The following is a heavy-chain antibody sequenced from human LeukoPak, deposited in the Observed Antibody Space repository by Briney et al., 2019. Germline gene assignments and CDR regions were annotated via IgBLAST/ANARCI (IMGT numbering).Heavy chain of an antibody. V-gene: IGHV3-20*04. J-gene: IGHJ3*02. D-gene: IGHD3-22*01. Sequence: GGSLRLSCAASGFTFDDYGISWVRQAPGKGLEWVSGINWNGGSTGYADSVKGRFTISRDNAKNSLYLQMNSLRAEDTALYYCAREEEQYYYDSSGSAFDIWGQGTMVTVSS. CDR3: AREEEQYYYDSSGSAFDI. CDR2: INWNGGST. CDR1: GFTFDDYG.